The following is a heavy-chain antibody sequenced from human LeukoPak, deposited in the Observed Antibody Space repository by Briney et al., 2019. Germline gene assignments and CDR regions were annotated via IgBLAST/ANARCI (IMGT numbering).Heavy chain of an antibody. J-gene: IGHJ4*02. D-gene: IGHD6-13*01. CDR1: GDSISRSY. V-gene: IGHV4-59*08. CDR2: IYYIGSN. CDR3: ARHAGSSWSFFEY. Sequence: SETLSLTCTVSGDSISRSYWSWIWQPPGKGLEWIGYIYYIGSNNYNPSLKSRVTISIDTSKNQFSLKLSSVTAADTAVYYCARHAGSSWSFFEYWGQGTLVTVSS.